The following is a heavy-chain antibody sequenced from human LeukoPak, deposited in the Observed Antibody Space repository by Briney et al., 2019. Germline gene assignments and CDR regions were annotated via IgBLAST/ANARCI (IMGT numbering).Heavy chain of an antibody. CDR3: ARVQGVGYRTADY. D-gene: IGHD1-14*01. V-gene: IGHV3-30*04. CDR1: GFTFSNYI. Sequence: PGGSLRLSCAASGFTFSNYIMHWVRQAPGKGLDWVAVILENGSNQYYADSVKGRFTISRDNSKNTMFLQMNSLRGEDTAMYYCARVQGVGYRTADYWGQGTLVTVSS. J-gene: IGHJ4*02. CDR2: ILENGSNQ.